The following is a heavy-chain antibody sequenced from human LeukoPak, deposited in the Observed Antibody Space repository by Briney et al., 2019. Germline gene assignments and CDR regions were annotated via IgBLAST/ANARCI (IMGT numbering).Heavy chain of an antibody. D-gene: IGHD3-10*01. CDR3: TRDSQLEWFYS. V-gene: IGHV4-39*07. CDR2: IYYDGST. CDR1: GVSISRRRDY. Sequence: SEILSLTCSVSGVSISRRRDYWGWIRQSPGEGLEWIGTIYYDGSTYYNPSLKSRVTISLDTSKHQFSLNLSSVTAADTAVYYCTRDSQLEWFYSWGQGTLVTVSS. J-gene: IGHJ5*01.